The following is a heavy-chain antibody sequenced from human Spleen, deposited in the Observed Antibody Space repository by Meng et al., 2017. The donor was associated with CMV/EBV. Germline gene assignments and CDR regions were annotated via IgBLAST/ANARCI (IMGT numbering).Heavy chain of an antibody. V-gene: IGHV4-4*07. CDR3: ARDPNRVADRGYVDY. CDR1: GGSISSYN. J-gene: IGHJ4*02. Sequence: QVQLVEPDPAVLKPPETLSLTCPVSGGSISSYNWSWIRQPAGQGLEWVGRSYTSVSTNYNPYLKRRVTMSVDTSKNQFSLKLSSVPAADTAVYYCARDPNRVADRGYVDYWGQGTLVTVSS. D-gene: IGHD3-3*01. CDR2: SYTSVST.